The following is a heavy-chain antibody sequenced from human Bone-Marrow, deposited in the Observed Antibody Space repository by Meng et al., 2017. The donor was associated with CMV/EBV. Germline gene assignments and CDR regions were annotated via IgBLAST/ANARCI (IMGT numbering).Heavy chain of an antibody. D-gene: IGHD6-13*01. CDR2: IIPIFGTA. CDR1: GGTFSSYA. Sequence: SVKVSCKASGGTFSSYAISWVRQAPGQGLEWMGGIIPIFGTANYAQKFQGRVTITTDESTSTAYMELSSLRSEDTAVYYCARGPVGGTRIAAAGMDYWGQGTLVTVSS. V-gene: IGHV1-69*05. J-gene: IGHJ4*02. CDR3: ARGPVGGTRIAAAGMDY.